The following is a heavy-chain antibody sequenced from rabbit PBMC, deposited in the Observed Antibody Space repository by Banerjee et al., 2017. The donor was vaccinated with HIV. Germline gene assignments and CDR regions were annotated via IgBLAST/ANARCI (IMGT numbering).Heavy chain of an antibody. V-gene: IGHV1S45*01. CDR2: ISTITGST. CDR1: GFSYSTHYC. J-gene: IGHJ4*01. D-gene: IGHD6-1*01. CDR3: VREGYAGYAGYGYAHL. Sequence: QEQLEESGGDLVKPEGSLTLTCTASGFSYSTHYCICWVRQAPGKGLEWIACISTITGSTYYASWAKGRFTISKTSSTTVTLQMTSLTAADTATYFCVREGYAGYAGYGYAHLWGPGTLVTVS.